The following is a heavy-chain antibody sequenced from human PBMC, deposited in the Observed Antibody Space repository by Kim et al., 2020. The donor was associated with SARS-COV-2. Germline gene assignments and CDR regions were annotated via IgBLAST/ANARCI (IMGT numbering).Heavy chain of an antibody. J-gene: IGHJ6*02. D-gene: IGHD2-15*01. Sequence: SETLSLTCAVYGGSFSGYYWSWIRQPPGKGLEWIGEINHSGSTNYNPSLKSRVTISVDTSKNQFSLKLSSVTAADTAVYYCASHERRDCSGGSCYGRHYYYGMDVWGQGTTVTVSS. CDR3: ASHERRDCSGGSCYGRHYYYGMDV. V-gene: IGHV4-34*01. CDR1: GGSFSGYY. CDR2: INHSGST.